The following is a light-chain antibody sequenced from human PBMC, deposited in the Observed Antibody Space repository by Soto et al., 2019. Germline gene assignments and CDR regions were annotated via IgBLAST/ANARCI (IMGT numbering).Light chain of an antibody. CDR2: GAS. V-gene: IGKV3-20*01. Sequence: EIVLTQSPGTLSLSPGERATLSCRASQSVSSSFLAWYQQKPGQAPRLLIYGASSRATGIPDRFSGSGSGTVFTLTISRLEPEDFAVYYCHQYGSSPATFGQGTKVEIK. CDR3: HQYGSSPAT. J-gene: IGKJ1*01. CDR1: QSVSSSF.